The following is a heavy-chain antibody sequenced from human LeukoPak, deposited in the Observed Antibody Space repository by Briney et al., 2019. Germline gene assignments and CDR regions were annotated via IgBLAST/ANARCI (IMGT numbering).Heavy chain of an antibody. D-gene: IGHD3-10*01. CDR2: IYPGDSET. V-gene: IGHV5-51*01. CDR3: ARLGLGSGSSCDY. CDR1: GDNFASYW. J-gene: IGHJ4*02. Sequence: GESLKISCKVSGDNFASYWIGWVRQMPGKGLEWMGFIYPGDSETKNSPSFQGQVTMSADKSISTAYLQWSSLKASDTAIYYCARLGLGSGSSCDYWGQGTLVIVSS.